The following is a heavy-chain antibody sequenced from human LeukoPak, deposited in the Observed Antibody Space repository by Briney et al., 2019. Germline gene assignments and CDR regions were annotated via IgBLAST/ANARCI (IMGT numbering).Heavy chain of an antibody. J-gene: IGHJ6*02. CDR2: ISSSSSYI. D-gene: IGHD3-3*01. V-gene: IGHV3-21*01. Sequence: PGGSLRLSCAASGFTFSSYSMTWVRQAPGKGLEWVSSISSSSSYIYYADSVKGRFTISRDNAKNSLYLQMNSLRAEDTAVYYCARDKSSYDFWSGYSPIDGMDVWGQGTTVTVSS. CDR1: GFTFSSYS. CDR3: ARDKSSYDFWSGYSPIDGMDV.